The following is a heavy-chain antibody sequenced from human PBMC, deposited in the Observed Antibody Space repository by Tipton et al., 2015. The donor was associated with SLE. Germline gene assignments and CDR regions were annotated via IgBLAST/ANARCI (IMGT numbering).Heavy chain of an antibody. CDR1: GISISDYY. V-gene: IGHV3-11*06. D-gene: IGHD2-8*01. Sequence: SLRLSCAASGISISDYYMSWIRQAPGKGLEWVSSISSSSSYIYYADSVKGRFTISRDNSKNTLYLQMNSLRAEDTAVYYCARVPSAITQGNCTNGLCYTGAFDIWGQGTMVTVSS. J-gene: IGHJ3*02. CDR3: ARVPSAITQGNCTNGLCYTGAFDI. CDR2: ISSSSSYI.